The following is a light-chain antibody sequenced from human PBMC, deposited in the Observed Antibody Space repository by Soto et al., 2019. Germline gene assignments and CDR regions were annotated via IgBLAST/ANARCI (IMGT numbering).Light chain of an antibody. J-gene: IGKJ1*01. CDR2: GAS. CDR3: QQYNKWPQT. Sequence: EVVMTQSPATLSVSPGERVTFSCRASQSVTTNLAWYQHKPGQSPRLLISGASTGAIGLPARFSGSGSGTEFTLTITSLQSEDFAVYYCQQYNKWPQTFGQGTKVDIK. CDR1: QSVTTN. V-gene: IGKV3-15*01.